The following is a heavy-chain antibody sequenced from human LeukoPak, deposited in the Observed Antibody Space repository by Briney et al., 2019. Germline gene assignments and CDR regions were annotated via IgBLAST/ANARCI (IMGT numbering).Heavy chain of an antibody. CDR3: ARSPGSGGLSPYYFDA. Sequence: ASVKVSCKGSGYTFSNYYMHWVRQAPGQGLEWMGIINPTLGRTTYAQDFQGRVTFTGDTSTITVYMGLSSLTSDDTAIYYCARSPGSGGLSPYYFDAWGQGTLATVSS. D-gene: IGHD6-25*01. V-gene: IGHV1-46*01. CDR2: INPTLGRT. J-gene: IGHJ5*02. CDR1: GYTFSNYY.